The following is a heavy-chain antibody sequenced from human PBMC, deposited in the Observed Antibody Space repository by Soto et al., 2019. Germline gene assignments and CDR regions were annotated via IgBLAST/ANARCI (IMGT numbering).Heavy chain of an antibody. CDR2: ISNDGSTT. J-gene: IGHJ4*02. Sequence: GGSLRLSCVASGFTLSNYWMHWVRQAPGKGLVWVSRISNDGSTTNYADSVKGRFTISRDNAKNTLYLQMNSLSAEDTAAYYCVSPALRGSETGGQGTLVTVS. V-gene: IGHV3-74*01. D-gene: IGHD1-1*01. CDR1: GFTLSNYW. CDR3: VSPALRGSET.